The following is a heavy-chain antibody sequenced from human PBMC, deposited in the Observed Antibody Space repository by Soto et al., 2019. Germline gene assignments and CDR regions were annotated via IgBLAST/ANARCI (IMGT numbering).Heavy chain of an antibody. CDR1: GFTFSGYW. D-gene: IGHD2-2*01. J-gene: IGHJ4*02. V-gene: IGHV3-7*01. Sequence: EVQLVESGGGLVQPGGSLRLSCAASGFTFSGYWMSWVRQAPGKGLEGVANIKQDGSEKYYVDSVKGRFTISRDNAKNSLYLLMNSLRAEDTAVYYCAKNNRYCSSTNCFVFDYWGQGTLVTVSS. CDR2: IKQDGSEK. CDR3: AKNNRYCSSTNCFVFDY.